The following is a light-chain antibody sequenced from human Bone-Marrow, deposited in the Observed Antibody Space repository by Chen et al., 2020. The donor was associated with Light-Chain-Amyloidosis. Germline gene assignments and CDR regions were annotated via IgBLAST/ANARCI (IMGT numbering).Light chain of an antibody. V-gene: IGLV2-14*01. CDR2: DVS. CDR1: SRDVGGDNY. Sequence: SALTQPASVAGSPGPSITIPCTRTSRDVGGDNYVSWYQQHPGKAPKLMIYDVSHRPSGVSNRFSGSQSGNTASLTISGLQAEDEADYYCSSYTSSSTWVFGGGTKLTVL. CDR3: SSYTSSSTWV. J-gene: IGLJ3*02.